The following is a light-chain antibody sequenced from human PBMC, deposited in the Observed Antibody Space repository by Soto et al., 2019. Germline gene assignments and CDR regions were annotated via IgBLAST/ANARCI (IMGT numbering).Light chain of an antibody. CDR2: EVS. CDR1: ISDVGGYSY. V-gene: IGLV2-14*01. Sequence: QSALTQPASVSGSPGQSITISCTGTISDVGGYSYVSWYQHHPGKAPKLMIYEVSNRPSGVSNRFSGSKSGSTASLTISGLQAEDEADYYCCSYTSSSTLYVFGTGTKVTVL. J-gene: IGLJ1*01. CDR3: CSYTSSSTLYV.